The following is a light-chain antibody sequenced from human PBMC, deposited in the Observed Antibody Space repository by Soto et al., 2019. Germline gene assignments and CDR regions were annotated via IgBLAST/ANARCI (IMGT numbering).Light chain of an antibody. CDR3: AAWDDSLSGWM. CDR1: SSNIGSNY. Sequence: QSVLTQPPSASGTPGQRVTISCSGSSSNIGSNYVYWYQQLPGTAPKLLIYRNNQRPSGVPDRFSGSKSGPSASLAISGLRSEDEADYYCAAWDDSLSGWMFGGGTKVTVL. J-gene: IGLJ3*02. CDR2: RNN. V-gene: IGLV1-47*01.